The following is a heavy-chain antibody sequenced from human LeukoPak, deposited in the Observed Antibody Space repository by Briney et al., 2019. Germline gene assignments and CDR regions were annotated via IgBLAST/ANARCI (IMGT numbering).Heavy chain of an antibody. CDR1: GYIFSSYW. Sequence: GESLKVSCKGSGYIFSSYWIGWVRQMPGKGLEWMGLIYSGDSDTRYNPSFQGQVTISVDKSISTAYLQWSRLKASDTAMYYCARRADSGWYGDYWGQGTPVTVSS. V-gene: IGHV5-51*01. CDR3: ARRADSGWYGDY. CDR2: IYSGDSDT. J-gene: IGHJ4*02. D-gene: IGHD6-19*01.